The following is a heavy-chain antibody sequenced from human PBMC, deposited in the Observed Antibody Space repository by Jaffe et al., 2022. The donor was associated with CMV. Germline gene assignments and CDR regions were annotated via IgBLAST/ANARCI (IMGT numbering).Heavy chain of an antibody. V-gene: IGHV3-23*01. D-gene: IGHD2-2*01. CDR2: ISGSGGST. CDR3: AGGVVPAANRNYYYYGMDV. Sequence: EVQLLESGGGLVQPGGSLRLSCAASGFTFSSYAMSWVRQAPGKGLEWVSAISGSGGSTYYADSVKGRFTISRDNSKNTLYLQMNSLRAEDTAVYYCAGGVVPAANRNYYYYGMDVWGQGTTVTVSS. CDR1: GFTFSSYA. J-gene: IGHJ6*02.